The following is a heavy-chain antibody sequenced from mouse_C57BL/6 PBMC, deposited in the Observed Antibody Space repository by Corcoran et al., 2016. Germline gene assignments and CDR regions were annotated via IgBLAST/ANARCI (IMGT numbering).Heavy chain of an antibody. CDR2: INTYSGVP. CDR3: ARWDDGYYVRFYYYAMDY. D-gene: IGHD2-3*01. Sequence: QIQLVQSGPELKKPGETVKISCKASGYTFTTYGMSWVKQAPGKGLKWMGWINTYSGVPTYADDFKGRFAFSLETSASTAYLQINNLKNEYTATYFCARWDDGYYVRFYYYAMDYWGQGTSVTVSS. V-gene: IGHV9-3*01. J-gene: IGHJ4*01. CDR1: GYTFTTYG.